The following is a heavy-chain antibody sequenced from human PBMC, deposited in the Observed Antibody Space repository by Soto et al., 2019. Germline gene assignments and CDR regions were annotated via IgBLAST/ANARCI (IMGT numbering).Heavy chain of an antibody. Sequence: SVKVSCKASGVTFSSYAISWVRQAPGQGLEWMGGIIPLFGTTNYAHKFQGRVTITADESTSTAKMELGSLXSYDTAVYYCARRAAATADHDYYSYGMDVGGQGTKVTVSS. CDR1: GVTFSSYA. CDR3: ARRAAATADHDYYSYGMDV. D-gene: IGHD2-2*01. V-gene: IGHV1-69*13. CDR2: IIPLFGTT. J-gene: IGHJ6*02.